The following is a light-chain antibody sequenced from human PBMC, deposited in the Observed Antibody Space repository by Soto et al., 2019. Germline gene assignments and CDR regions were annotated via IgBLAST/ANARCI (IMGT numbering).Light chain of an antibody. Sequence: QSVLTQTPSASGTPGQTVTISCSGSRSNIGNNAVSWYQQFPGTAPKLLIYNNNQRPSGVPDRFSGSKSGTSASLAIGGLQSEDEADYYGATWDDSLNARGVFGGGTKVTVL. CDR3: ATWDDSLNARGV. CDR1: RSNIGNNA. CDR2: NNN. V-gene: IGLV1-44*01. J-gene: IGLJ3*02.